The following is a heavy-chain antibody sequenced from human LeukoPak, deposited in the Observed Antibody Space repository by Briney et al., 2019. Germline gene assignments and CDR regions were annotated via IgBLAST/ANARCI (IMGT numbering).Heavy chain of an antibody. CDR1: GFTFSSYW. Sequence: GGSLRLSCAASGFTFSSYWMHWIRQAPGKGLEWVSYISSSGSTIYYADSVKGRFTISRDNAKNSLYLQMNSLRAEDTAVYYCARGYYDILTVFDYWGQGTLVTVSS. V-gene: IGHV3-11*01. CDR2: ISSSGSTI. J-gene: IGHJ4*02. CDR3: ARGYYDILTVFDY. D-gene: IGHD3-9*01.